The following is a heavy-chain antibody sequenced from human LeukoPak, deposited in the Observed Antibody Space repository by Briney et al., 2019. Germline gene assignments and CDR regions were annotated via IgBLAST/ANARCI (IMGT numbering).Heavy chain of an antibody. D-gene: IGHD6-13*01. CDR2: ITSSSSYI. Sequence: GGSLRLSCAASGFTFSSYSMNWVSQAPGKGLEWVSSITSSSSYIYYADSVKGRFTISRDNAKNSLYLQMNSLRAEDTAVYYCVRDSVLGIAAAGSDYWGQGTLVTVSS. CDR1: GFTFSSYS. CDR3: VRDSVLGIAAAGSDY. V-gene: IGHV3-21*01. J-gene: IGHJ4*02.